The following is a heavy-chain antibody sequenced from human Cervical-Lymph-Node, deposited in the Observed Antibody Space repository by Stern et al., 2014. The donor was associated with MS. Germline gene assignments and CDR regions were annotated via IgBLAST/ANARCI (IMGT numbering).Heavy chain of an antibody. V-gene: IGHV1-69*06. Sequence: QVQLVQSGAEVKKPGSSVKLSCQASGGTFSNYAMNWVRQVPGQGLVWMGGIIPIFATANQTQHFQCRVTFTADTSTNTAFLELSSLRSGDTAVYYCVLQTLGATYWGRGTLVTVSS. J-gene: IGHJ4*02. CDR2: IIPIFATA. CDR3: VLQTLGATY. CDR1: GGTFSNYA. D-gene: IGHD3-3*01.